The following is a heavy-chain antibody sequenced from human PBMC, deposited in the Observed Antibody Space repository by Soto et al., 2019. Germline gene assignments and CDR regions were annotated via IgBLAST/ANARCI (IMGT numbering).Heavy chain of an antibody. CDR3: AREAARLYYYYGMDV. CDR2: ISGSDDTI. Sequence: QVQLVESGGGLVKPGGSLRLSCAASGFPFSDYYMNWVRQAPGKGLEWISYISGSDDTISYADSVKGRFTISRDNAKKSLYLQMNGLRAEDTAVYYCAREAARLYYYYGMDVWGQGTTVTVSS. J-gene: IGHJ6*02. V-gene: IGHV3-11*01. D-gene: IGHD6-6*01. CDR1: GFPFSDYY.